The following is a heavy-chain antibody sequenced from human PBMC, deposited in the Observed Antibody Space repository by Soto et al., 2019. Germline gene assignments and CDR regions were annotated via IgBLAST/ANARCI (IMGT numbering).Heavy chain of an antibody. CDR1: GGSISSYY. Sequence: QVQLQESGPGLVKPSETLSLTCTVSGGSISSYYWSWIRQPPGKGLEWIGYIYYSESTNYNPSLRSRVTISVDTSKNPFALKLSSVTAADTAVYYCARSSGGVLYAATYLDYWGQGTLVTVSS. V-gene: IGHV4-59*01. CDR2: IYYSEST. J-gene: IGHJ4*02. CDR3: ARSSGGVLYAATYLDY. D-gene: IGHD2-8*02.